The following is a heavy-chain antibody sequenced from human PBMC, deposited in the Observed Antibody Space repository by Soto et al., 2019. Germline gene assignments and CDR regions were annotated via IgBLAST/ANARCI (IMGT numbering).Heavy chain of an antibody. CDR2: ISSGSSFI. Sequence: EVQLVESGGGLVTPGGSLRLSCAASGFTFSSYGMNWVRQAPGKGLEWVSSISSGSSFIYYADSVKGRFTISIDNAKNSLYLQMNSLRAEDTAVYYCTRVLLGTYYGSDFDYWGQGTLVTVSS. D-gene: IGHD1-26*01. V-gene: IGHV3-21*01. CDR3: TRVLLGTYYGSDFDY. CDR1: GFTFSSYG. J-gene: IGHJ4*02.